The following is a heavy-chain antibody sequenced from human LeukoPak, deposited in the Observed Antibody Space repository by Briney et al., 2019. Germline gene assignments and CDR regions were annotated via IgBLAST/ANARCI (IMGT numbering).Heavy chain of an antibody. V-gene: IGHV5-51*01. CDR3: ARRKDGVDV. CDR2: IYPGDSDT. Sequence: GESLKISCKGPGYSFTSYWIAWVRQMPGKGLEWMGIIYPGDSDTKYSPSFKGLLTISADKSISTAYLQWSSLKASDTATYYCARRKDGVDVWGQGTTVTVSS. J-gene: IGHJ6*02. CDR1: GYSFTSYW.